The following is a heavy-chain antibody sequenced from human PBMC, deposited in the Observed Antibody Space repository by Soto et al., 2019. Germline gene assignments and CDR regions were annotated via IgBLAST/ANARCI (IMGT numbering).Heavy chain of an antibody. V-gene: IGHV3-23*01. CDR3: AVHLGQNYYTLDV. CDR1: QFTFSNFV. J-gene: IGHJ6*02. Sequence: GGSLRLSCTGSQFTFSNFVMSWVRQVPGKGLEWLSCITASGGSTYYADSVKGRFSVSRDNSKNTLYLQLNSLEAEDTAVYHCAVHLGQNYYTLDVWGQGTTVTVSS. CDR2: ITASGGST.